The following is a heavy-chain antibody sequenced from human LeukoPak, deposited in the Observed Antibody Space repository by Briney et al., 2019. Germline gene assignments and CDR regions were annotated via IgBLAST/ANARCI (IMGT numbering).Heavy chain of an antibody. CDR1: GYTFTDYY. V-gene: IGHV1-2*02. Sequence: PGASVKVSCKTSGYTFTDYYMHWVRQAPGQGLEWMGWLNPHSGGTNYAQKFQGRVTMTSDTSISTAYMDLSRLRSDDTALYYCARRVSYSDNSGYHDWGQGTLVTVSS. CDR3: ARRVSYSDNSGYHD. J-gene: IGHJ4*02. CDR2: LNPHSGGT. D-gene: IGHD3-22*01.